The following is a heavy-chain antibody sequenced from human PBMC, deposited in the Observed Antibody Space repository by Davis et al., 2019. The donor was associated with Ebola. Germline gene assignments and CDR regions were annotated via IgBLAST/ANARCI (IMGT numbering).Heavy chain of an antibody. CDR3: AREGGYYGMDV. CDR2: ISSSSSTI. Sequence: PGGSLRLSCAASGFTFSSYSMNWVRQAPGKGLEWVSYISSSSSTIYYADSVKGRFTISRDNSKNTVYLQMNSLRADDTAVYYCAREGGYYGMDVWGQGTTVTVSS. CDR1: GFTFSSYS. D-gene: IGHD3-16*01. V-gene: IGHV3-48*01. J-gene: IGHJ6*02.